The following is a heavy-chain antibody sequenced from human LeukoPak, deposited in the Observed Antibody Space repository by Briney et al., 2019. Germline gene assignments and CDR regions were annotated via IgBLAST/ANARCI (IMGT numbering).Heavy chain of an antibody. CDR3: ARDVVTVTKGFDI. CDR2: INHSGST. Sequence: PSETLSLTCAVYGGSFSGYYWSWIRQPPGKGLEWIGEINHSGSTNYNPSLKSRVTISVDTSKNQFSLKLSSVTAADTAVYYCARDVVTVTKGFDIWGQGTMVSVSS. J-gene: IGHJ3*02. V-gene: IGHV4-34*01. CDR1: GGSFSGYY. D-gene: IGHD4-17*01.